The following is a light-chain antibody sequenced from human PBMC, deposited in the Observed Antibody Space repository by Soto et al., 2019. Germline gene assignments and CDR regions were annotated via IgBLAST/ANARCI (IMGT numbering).Light chain of an antibody. V-gene: IGKV3-15*01. CDR2: GAS. Sequence: EIVMTQSPATLSVSPGERATLSCRASQSVSSNLAWYQQKPGQAPRLLIYGASTRATGIPARFSGSGSGTEFTLTLSRLQSEAFAVYYCQQYNHWPLTFGGGTKVEIK. J-gene: IGKJ4*01. CDR1: QSVSSN. CDR3: QQYNHWPLT.